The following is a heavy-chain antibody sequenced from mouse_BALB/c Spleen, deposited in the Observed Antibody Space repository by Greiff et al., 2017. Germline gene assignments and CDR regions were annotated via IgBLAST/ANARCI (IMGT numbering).Heavy chain of an antibody. J-gene: IGHJ3*01. V-gene: IGHV1-82*01. CDR1: GYAFSSSW. CDR2: IYPGDGDT. D-gene: IGHD2-1*01. CDR3: ARGGNAWFAY. Sequence: VKLQQSGPELVKPGASVKISCKASGYAFSSSWMNWVKQRPGQGLEWIGRIYPGDGDTNYNGKFKGKATLTADKSSSTAYMQLSGLTSVDSAVYFCARGGNAWFAYWGQGTLVTVSA.